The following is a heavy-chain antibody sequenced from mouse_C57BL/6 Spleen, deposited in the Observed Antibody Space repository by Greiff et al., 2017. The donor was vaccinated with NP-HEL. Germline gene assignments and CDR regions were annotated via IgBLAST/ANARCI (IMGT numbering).Heavy chain of an antibody. CDR2: ISYDGSN. J-gene: IGHJ2*01. CDR1: GYSITSGYY. D-gene: IGHD1-1*01. Sequence: EVQLQQSGPGLVKPSQSLSLTCSVTGYSITSGYYWNWIRQFPGNKLEWMGYISYDGSNNYNSSLKNRISITRDTSKNQFFLKLNSVTTEDTTTNYCARDNYGRSYFDYWGQGTTLTVSS. CDR3: ARDNYGRSYFDY. V-gene: IGHV3-6*01.